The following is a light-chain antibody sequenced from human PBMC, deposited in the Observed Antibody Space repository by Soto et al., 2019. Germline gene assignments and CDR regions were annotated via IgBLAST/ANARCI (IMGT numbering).Light chain of an antibody. Sequence: QSLLTQPPSASGTPGQRVTISCSGSSSNIGTNTVNWYQQLPGTAPKLLIYSDNQRPSGVPDRFSGSKSGTSASLAISGLQSEDEAHYYCAACDDSLDGPVVFGGGTKLTVL. CDR3: AACDDSLDGPVV. J-gene: IGLJ3*02. CDR2: SDN. V-gene: IGLV1-44*01. CDR1: SSNIGTNT.